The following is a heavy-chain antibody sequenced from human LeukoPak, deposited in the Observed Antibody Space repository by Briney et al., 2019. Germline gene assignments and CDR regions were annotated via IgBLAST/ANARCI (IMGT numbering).Heavy chain of an antibody. J-gene: IGHJ4*02. Sequence: GESLRISCKGSGYSFTSCWISWVRQMPGKGLEWMGRIDPSDSYTNYSPSFQGHVTISVDKSVSTAYLQWSSLEASDTAMYYCARYKGYCSSSTCYESYNYWGQGTLVTVSS. D-gene: IGHD2-2*01. CDR2: IDPSDSYT. CDR1: GYSFTSCW. CDR3: ARYKGYCSSSTCYESYNY. V-gene: IGHV5-10-1*01.